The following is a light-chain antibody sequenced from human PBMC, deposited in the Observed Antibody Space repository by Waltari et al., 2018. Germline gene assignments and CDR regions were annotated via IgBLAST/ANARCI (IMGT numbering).Light chain of an antibody. CDR2: EVS. CDR1: SSDVGGYNY. Sequence: QSALTQPASVSGSPGQSITISCTGTSSDVGGYNYVSWYQQHPGKAPKLMICEVSNRPSGISTRFSGSKSGNTASLTISGLQAEDEADYYCCSYTSRKTRLFGGGTKVTVL. J-gene: IGLJ2*01. V-gene: IGLV2-14*01. CDR3: CSYTSRKTRL.